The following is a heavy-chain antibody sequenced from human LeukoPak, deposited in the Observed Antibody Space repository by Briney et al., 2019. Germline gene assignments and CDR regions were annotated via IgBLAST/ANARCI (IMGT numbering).Heavy chain of an antibody. V-gene: IGHV1-69*05. J-gene: IGHJ4*02. D-gene: IGHD6-13*01. Sequence: SVKVSCKVSGYTLTELSIHWVRQAPGQGLEWMGGIIPIFGTANYAQKFQGRVTITTDESTSTAYMELSSLRSEDTAVYYCARESQMAAAGYWGQGTLVTVSS. CDR3: ARESQMAAAGY. CDR2: IIPIFGTA. CDR1: GYTLTELS.